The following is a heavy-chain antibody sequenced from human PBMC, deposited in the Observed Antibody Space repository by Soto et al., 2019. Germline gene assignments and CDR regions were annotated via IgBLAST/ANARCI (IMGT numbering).Heavy chain of an antibody. V-gene: IGHV1-18*01. D-gene: IGHD2-2*01. J-gene: IGHJ6*02. Sequence: QVQLVQSGAEVKKPGASVKVSCKASGYTFTSYGIIWVRQAPGQGLEWMGWISAYNGNTNYAQKLQGRVTMTTDTSSSTVYMELRSMRSDDTAVYYCARARYQLLSYYGMDVWGQGTTVTVSS. CDR3: ARARYQLLSYYGMDV. CDR2: ISAYNGNT. CDR1: GYTFTSYG.